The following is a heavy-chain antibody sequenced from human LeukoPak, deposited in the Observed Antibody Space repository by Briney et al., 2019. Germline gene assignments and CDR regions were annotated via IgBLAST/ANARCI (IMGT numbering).Heavy chain of an antibody. D-gene: IGHD4/OR15-4a*01. CDR2: IYTSGST. J-gene: IGHJ6*03. Sequence: SETLSLTCTVSGGSISSGSYYWSWIRQPAGKGLEWIGRIYTSGSTNYNPSLKSRVTISVDTSKNQFSLKLSSLTAADTAVYFCVREVRQVPSYYYYMDVWGKGTTVTISS. CDR3: VREVRQVPSYYYYMDV. CDR1: GGSISSGSYY. V-gene: IGHV4-61*02.